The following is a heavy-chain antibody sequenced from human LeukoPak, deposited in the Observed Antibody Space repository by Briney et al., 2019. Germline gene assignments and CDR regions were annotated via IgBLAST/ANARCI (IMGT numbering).Heavy chain of an antibody. D-gene: IGHD3-9*01. J-gene: IGHJ4*02. CDR2: IYYSENT. Sequence: PSETLSLTCTVSGGSIRSSSYYWGWIRQPPGKGLEWIGSIYYSENTYYNPSLKSRVTISVDTSKNQFSLKLSSVTAADTAVYYCATTSGRYSVAFFDYWGQGTLVTVSS. CDR1: GGSIRSSSYY. CDR3: ATTSGRYSVAFFDY. V-gene: IGHV4-39*01.